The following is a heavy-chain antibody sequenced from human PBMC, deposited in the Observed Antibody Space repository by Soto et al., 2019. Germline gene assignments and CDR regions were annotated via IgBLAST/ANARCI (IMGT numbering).Heavy chain of an antibody. CDR2: INHSGST. Sequence: QVQLQQWGAGLLKPSETLSLTCAVYGGSFSGYYWSWIRQPPGKGLEWIGEINHSGSTNYNPSLKSRVTISVDTSKNQFSLKLSSVTAADTAVYYCARGWTGLRYCTNGVCRNWFDPWGQGTLVTVSS. J-gene: IGHJ5*02. D-gene: IGHD2-8*01. CDR1: GGSFSGYY. V-gene: IGHV4-34*01. CDR3: ARGWTGLRYCTNGVCRNWFDP.